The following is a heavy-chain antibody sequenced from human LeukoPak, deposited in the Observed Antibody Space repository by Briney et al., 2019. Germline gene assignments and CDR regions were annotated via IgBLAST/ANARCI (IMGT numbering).Heavy chain of an antibody. CDR1: GFTFSSYA. CDR2: IRGSGGST. J-gene: IGHJ1*01. V-gene: IGHV3-23*01. Sequence: PGGSLRLSCAAPGFTFSSYAMSWVRQAPGKGPEWVSAIRGSGGSTYYADSVKGRFTISRDNSKNTLYLQMNSLRAEDTAVYYCAKDYGDYDPEYFQHWGQGTLVTVSS. D-gene: IGHD4-17*01. CDR3: AKDYGDYDPEYFQH.